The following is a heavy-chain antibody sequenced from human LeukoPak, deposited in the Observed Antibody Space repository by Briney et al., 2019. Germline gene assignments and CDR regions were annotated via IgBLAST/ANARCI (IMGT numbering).Heavy chain of an antibody. J-gene: IGHJ4*02. V-gene: IGHV1-18*01. Sequence: ASVKVSCKASGYTFTRHGISWVRQAPGQGLEWMGWISCYNGDTHYAQNFQGRLTITTDTSTSTAYMELRSLRSDDTAVYYCARDPPITSGHNAWFDYWGQGTLVTVSS. CDR3: ARDPPITSGHNAWFDY. D-gene: IGHD2-15*01. CDR2: ISCYNGDT. CDR1: GYTFTRHG.